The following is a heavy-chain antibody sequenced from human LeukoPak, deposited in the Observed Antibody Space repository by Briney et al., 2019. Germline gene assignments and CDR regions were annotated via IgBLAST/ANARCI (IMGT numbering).Heavy chain of an antibody. CDR1: GFNFSNYD. J-gene: IGHJ5*02. D-gene: IGHD2-21*02. CDR3: AKGDTS. CDR2: IRYDGSDK. V-gene: IGHV3-30*02. Sequence: GGSLRLSCAASGFNFSNYDMHWVRQAPGKGLEWVAFIRYDGSDKYYADSVKGRFTISRDNSKNTLYLQMNSLRTEDTAVYYWAKGDTSWGQGTLVTVSS.